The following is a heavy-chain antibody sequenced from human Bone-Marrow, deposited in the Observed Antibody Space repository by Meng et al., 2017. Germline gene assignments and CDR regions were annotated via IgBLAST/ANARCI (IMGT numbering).Heavy chain of an antibody. CDR1: GFTFSSYW. V-gene: IGHV3-74*01. J-gene: IGHJ4*02. CDR2: INTDGSST. Sequence: LVESWGALVQPGGSLGLSCTASGFTFSSYWMHWVRQAPGKGPVWVSRINTDGSSTDYADSVKGRFTISRDNAKNTLYLQMNSLRAEDTAMYYCARFTPFDYWGQGTLVTVSS. CDR3: ARFTPFDY.